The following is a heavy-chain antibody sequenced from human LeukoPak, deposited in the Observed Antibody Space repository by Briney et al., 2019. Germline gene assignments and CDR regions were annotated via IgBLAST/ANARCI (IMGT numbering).Heavy chain of an antibody. J-gene: IGHJ4*02. CDR1: GFTFSTYY. CDR3: AKAANWGSFDY. CDR2: INQDGSEK. V-gene: IGHV3-7*01. D-gene: IGHD7-27*01. Sequence: QPGGSLRLSCAASGFTFSTYYMTWVRQAPGKGLEWVANINQDGSEKYYVDSVKGRFTISRDNAKNSLSLQMNSLRAEDTAVYYCAKAANWGSFDYWGQGTLVTVSS.